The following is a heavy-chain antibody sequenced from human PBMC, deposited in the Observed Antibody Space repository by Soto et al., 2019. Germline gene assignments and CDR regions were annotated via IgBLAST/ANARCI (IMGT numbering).Heavy chain of an antibody. CDR1: GFTFNSYW. J-gene: IGHJ4*02. D-gene: IGHD2-21*02. CDR2: VNSYESTT. CDR3: VCFECGRTAVVTAMEANGY. V-gene: IGHV3-74*01. Sequence: GGSLRLSCAASGFTFNSYWMHWVRQCPGKGLVWVSRVNSYESTTSYADPVKGRFTISRDNAKNTLYLQMSSLRVEDTALYYCVCFECGRTAVVTAMEANGYWGQGTLVTVSS.